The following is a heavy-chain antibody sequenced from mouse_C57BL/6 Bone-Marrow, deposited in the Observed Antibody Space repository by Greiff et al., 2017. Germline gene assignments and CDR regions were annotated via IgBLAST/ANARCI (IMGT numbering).Heavy chain of an antibody. Sequence: VHLVESGPGLVQPSQSLSITCTVSGFSLTSYGVHWVRQSPGKGLEWLGVIWSGGSTDYNAAFISRLSISKDNSKSQVFFKMNSLQADDTAIYYCARLIYYGNYVDAMDYWGQGTSVTVAS. CDR2: IWSGGST. J-gene: IGHJ4*01. V-gene: IGHV2-2*01. CDR1: GFSLTSYG. D-gene: IGHD2-1*01. CDR3: ARLIYYGNYVDAMDY.